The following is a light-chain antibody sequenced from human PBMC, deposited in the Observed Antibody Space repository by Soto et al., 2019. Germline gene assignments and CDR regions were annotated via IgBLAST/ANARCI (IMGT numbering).Light chain of an antibody. J-gene: IGKJ1*01. CDR2: SAS. Sequence: DIQLTQSPSSLSASVGDTVNITCRTSQSIRIYLNGYEQKPGKAPKLLIESASILQVGGPGRFSGSGSGTDFTLTLISLQPEDFATYYCQQSFSTLWTFGQGTKVEVK. CDR3: QQSFSTLWT. V-gene: IGKV1-39*01. CDR1: QSIRIY.